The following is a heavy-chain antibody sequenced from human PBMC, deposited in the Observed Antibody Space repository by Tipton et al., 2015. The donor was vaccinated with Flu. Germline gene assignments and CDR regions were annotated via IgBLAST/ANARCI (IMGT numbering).Heavy chain of an antibody. D-gene: IGHD6-13*01. V-gene: IGHV4-4*07. Sequence: TLSLTCTVSGGSISGYYWSWIRQPAGKGLEWIGRIYSSGSTRYHPSLKSRVTMSVGTSTNKFSLRLRSVTAADTAVYYCTRDGAAAGPWSYSDYGMDVWGQGTTVAVSS. CDR2: IYSSGST. J-gene: IGHJ6*02. CDR3: TRDGAAAGPWSYSDYGMDV. CDR1: GGSISGYY.